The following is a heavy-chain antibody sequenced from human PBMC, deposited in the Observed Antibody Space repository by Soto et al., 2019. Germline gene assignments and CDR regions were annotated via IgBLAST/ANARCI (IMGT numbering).Heavy chain of an antibody. Sequence: QVPLVQSGAEVKKPGSSVKVSCKGSGGTFSSYAISWVRQAPGQGLEWMGGIIPIVGTANYAQKFKGRVTITADDSTRTACMDVGGLGSKDTAVYSWANSGGYCSGGRCYSIDFWGHGTLDIVST. CDR2: IIPIVGTA. V-gene: IGHV1-69*01. J-gene: IGHJ4*01. CDR3: ANSGGYCSGGRCYSIDF. CDR1: GGTFSSYA. D-gene: IGHD2-15*01.